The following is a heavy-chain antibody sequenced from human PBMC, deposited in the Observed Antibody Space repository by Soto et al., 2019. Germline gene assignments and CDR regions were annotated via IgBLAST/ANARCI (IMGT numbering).Heavy chain of an antibody. CDR1: GGSISSGGDY. V-gene: IGHV4-31*03. Sequence: SETLSLTCTVSGGSISSGGDYWSWIRQHPGKGLEWIGYIYYSGSTYYNPSLKSRVTISVDTSKNQFSLKLSSVTAADTAVYYCARSMVRGVIGYYYYAMDVWGQGTTVT. CDR2: IYYSGST. J-gene: IGHJ6*02. CDR3: ARSMVRGVIGYYYYAMDV. D-gene: IGHD3-10*01.